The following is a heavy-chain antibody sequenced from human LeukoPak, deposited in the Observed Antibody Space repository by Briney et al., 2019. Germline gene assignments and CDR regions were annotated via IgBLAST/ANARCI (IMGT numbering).Heavy chain of an antibody. CDR1: GGTFSSYA. CDR2: IIPILGIA. V-gene: IGHV1-69*04. Sequence: GASVKVSCKASGGTFSSYAISWVRQAPGQGLEWMGRIIPILGIANYAQKFQGRVTITADKSTSTAYMELSSLRSEDTAVYYCVRGAVAGTRWYYYYYMDVWGKGTTVTVSS. D-gene: IGHD6-19*01. J-gene: IGHJ6*03. CDR3: VRGAVAGTRWYYYYYMDV.